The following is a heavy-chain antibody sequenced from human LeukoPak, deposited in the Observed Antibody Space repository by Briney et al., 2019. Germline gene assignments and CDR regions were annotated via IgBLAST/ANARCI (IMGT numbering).Heavy chain of an antibody. Sequence: SETLSLTCGVSGYSISGGYYWGWIRQSPGKGLEWIETIFHTGSIYHNPSLKSRVILSVDTSKNQFSLILTSVTAADTAVYYCVRMGVSYYYDSSTYYPVAFDVWGQGTMVTVSS. D-gene: IGHD3-22*01. CDR1: GYSISGGYY. V-gene: IGHV4-38-2*01. J-gene: IGHJ3*01. CDR3: VRMGVSYYYDSSTYYPVAFDV. CDR2: IFHTGSI.